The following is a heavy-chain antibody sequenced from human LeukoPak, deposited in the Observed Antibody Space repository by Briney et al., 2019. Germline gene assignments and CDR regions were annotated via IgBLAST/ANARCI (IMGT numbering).Heavy chain of an antibody. V-gene: IGHV4-61*02. CDR3: ARARGFFANYFDS. CDR2: IYTSGST. Sequence: PSETLSLTCTVSGGSISSGSYYRSWIRQPAGKGLEWIGRIYTSGSTNYNPSLKSRVTISVDTSKNQFSLRLTSVTAADTAVYYCARARGFFANYFDSWGQGTLVTVSS. J-gene: IGHJ4*02. D-gene: IGHD2-21*01. CDR1: GGSISSGSYY.